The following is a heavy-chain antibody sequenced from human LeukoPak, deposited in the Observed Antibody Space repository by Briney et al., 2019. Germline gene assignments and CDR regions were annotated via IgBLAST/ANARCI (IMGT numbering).Heavy chain of an antibody. CDR2: IWYDGSNK. Sequence: GGSLRLSCAASGFTFSSYGMHWVRQPPGKGLEWVAVIWYDGSNKYYADSVKGRFTISRDNSKNPLYLQMSSLRAEDTAVYYCAKGLRFLEWLVMDVWGKGTTVTVSS. J-gene: IGHJ6*03. D-gene: IGHD3-3*01. CDR1: GFTFSSYG. CDR3: AKGLRFLEWLVMDV. V-gene: IGHV3-33*06.